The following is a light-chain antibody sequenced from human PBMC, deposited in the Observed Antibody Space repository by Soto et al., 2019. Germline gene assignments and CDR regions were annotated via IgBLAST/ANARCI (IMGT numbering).Light chain of an antibody. CDR2: DAS. CDR1: QSVSSY. V-gene: IGKV3-11*01. Sequence: EIVLTQSPATLSLSPGERATLSCTASQSVSSYLAWYQQKPGQAPRLLIYDASNRATGIPARFSGSGSGTDFTLTISSLEPEDFAVYYCQQRSNWPPDFGQGTRLEI. CDR3: QQRSNWPPD. J-gene: IGKJ5*01.